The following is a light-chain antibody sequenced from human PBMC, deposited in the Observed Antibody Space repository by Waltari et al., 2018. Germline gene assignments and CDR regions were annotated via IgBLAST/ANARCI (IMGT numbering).Light chain of an antibody. Sequence: DVQMTQSPSSLSASVGDTVPITRRASQTISRYLNWYQQQPGKAPKLLIYAATTLQSEVPSRFTGSGSGTDFTLTISSVQPEDFATYYCQQSYSTPRTFGQGTKLDIK. CDR1: QTISRY. CDR3: QQSYSTPRT. CDR2: AAT. J-gene: IGKJ2*01. V-gene: IGKV1-39*01.